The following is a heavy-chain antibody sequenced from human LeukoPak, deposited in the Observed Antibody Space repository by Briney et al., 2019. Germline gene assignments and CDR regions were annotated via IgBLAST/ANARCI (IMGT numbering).Heavy chain of an antibody. Sequence: PGGSLGLSCAASGFTFSSYGMHWVRQAPGKGLEWVAVISYDGSNKYYADSVKGRFTISRDNSKNTLYLQMNSLRAEDTAVYYCAKNHYDSSGPDYWGQGTLVTVSS. CDR3: AKNHYDSSGPDY. CDR2: ISYDGSNK. CDR1: GFTFSSYG. J-gene: IGHJ4*02. D-gene: IGHD3-22*01. V-gene: IGHV3-30*18.